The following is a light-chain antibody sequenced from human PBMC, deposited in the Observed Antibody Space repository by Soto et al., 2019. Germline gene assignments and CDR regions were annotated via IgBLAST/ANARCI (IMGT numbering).Light chain of an antibody. CDR3: SSYAGSSTPVV. CDR1: SSDVGGYNY. J-gene: IGLJ1*01. Sequence: QSALTQPASVSGSPGQSITISCTGTSSDVGGYNYVSWYQHHPGKAPKLMVYDVSNRPSGVSNRFSGSKSGTTASLTISGLQAEDEADYYCSSYAGSSTPVVFGTGTKLTVL. CDR2: DVS. V-gene: IGLV2-14*03.